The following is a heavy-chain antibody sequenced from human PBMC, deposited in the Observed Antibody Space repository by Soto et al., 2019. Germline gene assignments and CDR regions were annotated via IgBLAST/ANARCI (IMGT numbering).Heavy chain of an antibody. CDR3: AKGQHCSTTSCYFYYYGVDV. V-gene: IGHV3-30*18. Sequence: QVQLVESGGGVVQPGRSLRLSCAASGFTFSSYGMHWVRQAPGKGLEWVAVISYDGSNKYYADSVKGRLTISRVNSKNTLYLQINSLRAEDTAVYYCAKGQHCSTTSCYFYYYGVDVWGQGTTVAVSS. CDR1: GFTFSSYG. D-gene: IGHD2-2*01. CDR2: ISYDGSNK. J-gene: IGHJ6*02.